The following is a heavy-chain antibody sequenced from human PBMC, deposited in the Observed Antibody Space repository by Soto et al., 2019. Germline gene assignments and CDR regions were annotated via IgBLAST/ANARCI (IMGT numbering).Heavy chain of an antibody. Sequence: SETLSLTCAVYGGSFSGYYWSWIRQPPGKGLEWIGEINHSGSTNYNPSLKGRVTISVDTSKNQFSLKLSSVTAADTAVYYCARGGLHYDFWSGYLSSFDYWGQGTLVTVSS. V-gene: IGHV4-34*01. D-gene: IGHD3-3*01. J-gene: IGHJ4*02. CDR2: INHSGST. CDR1: GGSFSGYY. CDR3: ARGGLHYDFWSGYLSSFDY.